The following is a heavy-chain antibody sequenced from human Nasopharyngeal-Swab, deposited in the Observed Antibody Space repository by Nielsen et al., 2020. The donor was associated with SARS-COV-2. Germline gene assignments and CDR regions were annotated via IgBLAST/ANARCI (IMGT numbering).Heavy chain of an antibody. CDR1: GYTFTTSY. J-gene: IGHJ6*03. CDR3: ARHSSHLMDV. D-gene: IGHD3-22*01. Sequence: ASVKVSCKASGYTFTTSYMHWVRQAPGQGLEWMGIINPSGGSTNYAQKFQGRVTMTRDTSTSTVYMELSSLRSEDTAACYCARHSSHLMDVWGKGTTVTVSS. CDR2: INPSGGST. V-gene: IGHV1-46*01.